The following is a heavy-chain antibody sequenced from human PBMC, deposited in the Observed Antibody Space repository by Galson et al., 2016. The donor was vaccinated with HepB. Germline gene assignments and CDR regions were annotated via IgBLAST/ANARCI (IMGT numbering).Heavy chain of an antibody. Sequence: SLRLSCAASGFTVSNNYMSWVRQAPGKGLEWVSVIYSGGNRFYADSVKGRFTISRDKSKNTLYLEMNSLRVEDTAVYYCATHPGGGGSWGQGTLVTVSS. D-gene: IGHD3-16*01. CDR3: ATHPGGGGS. J-gene: IGHJ4*02. CDR1: GFTVSNNY. CDR2: IYSGGNR. V-gene: IGHV3-53*05.